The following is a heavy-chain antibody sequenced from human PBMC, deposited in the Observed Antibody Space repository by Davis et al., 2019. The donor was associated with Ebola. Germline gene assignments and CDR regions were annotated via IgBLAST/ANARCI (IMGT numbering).Heavy chain of an antibody. Sequence: PGGSLRLSCAASGFTFSSYAMHWVRQAPGKGLEWVAVISYDGSNKYYADSVKGRFTISRDNAKNTLYLQMNSLRAEDTAVYYCARDGDGGNFDYWGQGTLVTVSS. V-gene: IGHV3-30-3*01. CDR1: GFTFSSYA. D-gene: IGHD3-10*01. CDR3: ARDGDGGNFDY. CDR2: ISYDGSNK. J-gene: IGHJ4*02.